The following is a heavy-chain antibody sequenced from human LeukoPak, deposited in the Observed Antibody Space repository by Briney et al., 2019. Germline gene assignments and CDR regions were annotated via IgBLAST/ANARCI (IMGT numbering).Heavy chain of an antibody. CDR1: GGSFSGYY. J-gene: IGHJ4*02. CDR2: INHSGST. V-gene: IGHV4-34*01. Sequence: SGTLSLTCAVYGGSFSGYYWSWIRQPPGKGLEWIGEINHSGSTNYNPSLKSRVTISVDTSKNQFSLKLSSVTAADTAVYYRARSPIFGVVIPFDYWGQGTLVTVSS. CDR3: ARSPIFGVVIPFDY. D-gene: IGHD3-3*01.